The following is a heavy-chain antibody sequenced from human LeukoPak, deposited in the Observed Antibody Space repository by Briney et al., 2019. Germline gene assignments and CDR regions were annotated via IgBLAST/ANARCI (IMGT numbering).Heavy chain of an antibody. V-gene: IGHV1-2*02. CDR2: INPNSGGT. CDR3: ATFAGEHQAPFDY. D-gene: IGHD1-26*01. CDR1: GYTFTGYY. Sequence: ASVKVSCKASGYTFTGYYMHWARQAPGQGLEWMGWINPNSGGTNYAQKFQGRVTMTRDTSISTAYMELSRLRSDDTAVYYCATFAGEHQAPFDYWGQGTLVTVSS. J-gene: IGHJ4*02.